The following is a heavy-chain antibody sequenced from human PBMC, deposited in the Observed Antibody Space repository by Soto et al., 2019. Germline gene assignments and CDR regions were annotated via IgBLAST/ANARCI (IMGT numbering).Heavy chain of an antibody. CDR2: IYKSEST. CDR1: GDSISSFY. CDR3: VTGAGWLPDY. J-gene: IGHJ4*02. Sequence: SETLSLTCTVSGDSISSFYCNWVRQSPGKGLEWIGYIYKSESTKYNPSLQSRVTISADTSKNQFSLRLTSVTVADTAVYCCVTGAGWLPDYWGQGTLVTVSS. D-gene: IGHD5-12*01. V-gene: IGHV4-59*01.